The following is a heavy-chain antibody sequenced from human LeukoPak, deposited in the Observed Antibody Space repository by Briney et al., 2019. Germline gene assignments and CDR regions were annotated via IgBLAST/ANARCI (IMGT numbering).Heavy chain of an antibody. CDR2: INAGNGNT. J-gene: IGHJ4*02. Sequence: ASVKVSCKASGYTLTSYAMHWVRQAPGQRLEWMGWINAGNGNTKYSQEFQGRVTITRDTSASTAYMELSSLRSEDMAVYYCARGDFWSGRQHYFDYWGQGTLVTVSS. CDR1: GYTLTSYA. V-gene: IGHV1-3*03. D-gene: IGHD3-3*01. CDR3: ARGDFWSGRQHYFDY.